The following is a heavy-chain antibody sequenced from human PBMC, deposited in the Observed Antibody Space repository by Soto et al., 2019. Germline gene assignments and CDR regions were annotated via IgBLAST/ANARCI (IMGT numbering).Heavy chain of an antibody. D-gene: IGHD4-17*01. CDR1: GGSISSSSYY. J-gene: IGHJ4*02. CDR3: ARHGYESISDYGDYVSY. V-gene: IGHV4-39*01. CDR2: IYYSGST. Sequence: SETLSLTCTVSGGSISSSSYYWGWIRQPPGKGLEWIGSIYYSGSTYYNPTLKSRVTISVDTSKNQFSLKLSSVTAADTAVYYGARHGYESISDYGDYVSYWGQGTLVTVSS.